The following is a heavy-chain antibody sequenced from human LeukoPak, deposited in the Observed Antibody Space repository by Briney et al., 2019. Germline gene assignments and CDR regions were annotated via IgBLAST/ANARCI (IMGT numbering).Heavy chain of an antibody. Sequence: GGSLRLSCAASGFTFSNYTVHWVRQAPGKGLEWVAVMSSDGINQYYADSVKGRFTTSRDNSKNTLSLQMTSLRADDTALYYCARGYTSGWSRGFDPWGQGTLVTVSS. J-gene: IGHJ5*02. D-gene: IGHD6-19*01. V-gene: IGHV3-30-3*01. CDR1: GFTFSNYT. CDR2: MSSDGINQ. CDR3: ARGYTSGWSRGFDP.